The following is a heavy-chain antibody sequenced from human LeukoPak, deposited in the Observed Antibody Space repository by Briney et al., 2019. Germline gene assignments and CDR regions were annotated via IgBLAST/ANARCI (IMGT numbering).Heavy chain of an antibody. CDR3: ARGRRDSSGGTPFDY. J-gene: IGHJ4*02. D-gene: IGHD3-22*01. CDR1: GGSISSGGYY. CDR2: IYYSGST. V-gene: IGHV4-31*03. Sequence: SETLSLTCTVSGGSISSGGYYWSWIRQHPGKGLEWIGYIYYSGSTYYNPSLKSRVTMSVDMSDNQSSLKLSSVTAADTAVYYCARGRRDSSGGTPFDYWGQGTLVTVSA.